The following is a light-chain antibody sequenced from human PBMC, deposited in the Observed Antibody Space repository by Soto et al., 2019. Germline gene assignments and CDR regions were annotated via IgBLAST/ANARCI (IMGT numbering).Light chain of an antibody. Sequence: QSALTQPRSVSGSPGQSVTISCTRTSSDVGGYNYVSWYQQHPGKAPKLILYDVSKRPSGVPDRFSGSKSGNTASLTISGLQAEDEADYYCCSYAGSYTHVFGTGTKLTVL. CDR1: SSDVGGYNY. CDR2: DVS. J-gene: IGLJ1*01. CDR3: CSYAGSYTHV. V-gene: IGLV2-11*01.